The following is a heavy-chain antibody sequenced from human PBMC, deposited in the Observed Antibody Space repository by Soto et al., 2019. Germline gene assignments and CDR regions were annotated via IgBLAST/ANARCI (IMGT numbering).Heavy chain of an antibody. D-gene: IGHD3-3*02. CDR2: INHSGSN. J-gene: IGHJ5*02. V-gene: IGHV4-34*01. CDR3: AKDHFWSGYSHNWFDP. CDR1: GGSFSTYY. Sequence: PSETLSLTCVVSGGSFSTYYYNWIRQSPGKGLEWIGEINHSGSNNYSPSLKSRVTMSLDTSKNTLYLQMNSLRAEDTAVYYCAKDHFWSGYSHNWFDPWGQGTLVTVSS.